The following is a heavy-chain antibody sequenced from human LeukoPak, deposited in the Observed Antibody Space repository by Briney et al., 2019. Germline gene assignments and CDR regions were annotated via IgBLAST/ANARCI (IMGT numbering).Heavy chain of an antibody. J-gene: IGHJ5*02. V-gene: IGHV6-1*01. D-gene: IGHD1-1*01. CDR1: GDIFSSNSAA. CDR3: ARALEAEGWFDP. CDR2: TYYRPKWYN. Sequence: SQTLSLTCALSGDIFSSNSAAWHWLRQSPSRGLEWLVRTYYRPKWYNDYAVSVKSRITINPDTSKNQFSLQLNSVTPEDTAVYYCARALEAEGWFDPWGQGTLVTVSS.